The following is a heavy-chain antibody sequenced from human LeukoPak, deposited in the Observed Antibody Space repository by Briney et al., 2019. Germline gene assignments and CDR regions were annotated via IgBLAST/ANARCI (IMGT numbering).Heavy chain of an antibody. Sequence: PGGSLRLSCAASGFTFSSYAMHWVRQAPGKGLEWVAVISYDGSNKYYADSMKGRFTISRDNSKNTLYLQMNSLRAEDTAVYYCARVYSSSSTLFDYWGQGTLVTVSS. V-gene: IGHV3-30-3*01. CDR2: ISYDGSNK. J-gene: IGHJ4*02. D-gene: IGHD6-6*01. CDR1: GFTFSSYA. CDR3: ARVYSSSSTLFDY.